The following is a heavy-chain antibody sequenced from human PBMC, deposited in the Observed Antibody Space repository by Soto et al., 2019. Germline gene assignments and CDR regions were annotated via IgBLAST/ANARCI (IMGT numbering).Heavy chain of an antibody. CDR2: ISAYNGNT. J-gene: IGHJ6*02. CDR3: ARELYDILTGYYNYYHYGMDV. D-gene: IGHD3-9*01. V-gene: IGHV1-18*01. CDR1: GYTFTSYG. Sequence: ASVKVSCKASGYTFTSYGISWVRQAPGQGLEWMGWISAYNGNTNYAQKLQGRVTMTTDTSTRTAYKDLRSLRSDDTAVYYCARELYDILTGYYNYYHYGMDVWGQGTTVTVSS.